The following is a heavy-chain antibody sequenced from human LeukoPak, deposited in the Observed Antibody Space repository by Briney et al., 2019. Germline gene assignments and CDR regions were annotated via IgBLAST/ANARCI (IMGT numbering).Heavy chain of an antibody. D-gene: IGHD3-22*01. CDR1: GGSISSYY. J-gene: IGHJ5*02. CDR3: AREARDSRHVDL. Sequence: SETLSLTCNVSGGSISSYYWTWTRQSAGKGLEWIGRISASGSTNYNPSLKSRVAVSVDTSNNHFSLNLSSVTAADPAVYWCAREARDSRHVDLWGQGTLVTVSS. CDR2: ISASGST. V-gene: IGHV4-4*07.